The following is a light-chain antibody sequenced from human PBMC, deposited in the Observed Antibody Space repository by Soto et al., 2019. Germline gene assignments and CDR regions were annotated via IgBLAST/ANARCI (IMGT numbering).Light chain of an antibody. CDR3: QQGYSTPRT. CDR1: QSISSD. Sequence: DIQMTQSPFSLSASVADRVTITCRTSQSISSDLNWYQQKAGKAPKLLIYAASSLQSGVPSRFSGSGSGTHFTLTISSLQPEDFATYYCQQGYSTPRTFGQGTKVDI. CDR2: AAS. V-gene: IGKV1-39*01. J-gene: IGKJ1*01.